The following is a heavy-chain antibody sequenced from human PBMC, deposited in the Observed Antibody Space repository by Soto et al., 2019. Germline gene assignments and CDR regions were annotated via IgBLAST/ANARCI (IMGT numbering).Heavy chain of an antibody. CDR3: VKVLARGVGVNRFYFDA. V-gene: IGHV3-74*01. Sequence: DVQLVESGGGLVQPGGSLRLSCAASGVTFSNSWMHWVRQVSGKGLEWVSRINADGTSTSYADSVKSRFTIPRDNAKNTLYLHVNSLRAEETAVYYCVKVLARGVGVNRFYFDALGQGALVTVSS. J-gene: IGHJ4*02. D-gene: IGHD5-12*01. CDR2: INADGTST. CDR1: GVTFSNSW.